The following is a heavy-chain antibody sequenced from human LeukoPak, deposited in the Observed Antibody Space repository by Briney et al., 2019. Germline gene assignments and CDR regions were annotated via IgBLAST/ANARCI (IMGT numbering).Heavy chain of an antibody. CDR1: GGSLSSYY. CDR2: IYTIGST. D-gene: IGHD5-24*01. J-gene: IGHJ4*02. Sequence: PSETLSLTCTVSGGSLSSYYCSWIRPPPAKGLEWVGYIYTIGSTNYNTSLKSQVTISLDTPTKQFSLRLSALTAADTDVYYCARGSPHGYNNVYFDSWGQGTLVTVSS. CDR3: ARGSPHGYNNVYFDS. V-gene: IGHV4-59*01.